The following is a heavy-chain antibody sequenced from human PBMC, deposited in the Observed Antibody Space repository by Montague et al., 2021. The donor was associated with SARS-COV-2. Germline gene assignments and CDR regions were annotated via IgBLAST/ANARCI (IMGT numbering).Heavy chain of an antibody. V-gene: IGHV4-59*01. CDR3: ARVFPRWLQFDPYFDY. CDR2: IYYSGST. J-gene: IGHJ4*02. D-gene: IGHD5-24*01. Sequence: SETLSLTCTVSGGSTSSYYWSWIRQPPGKGLEWIGNIYYSGSTNXNPSLKSRVTISVDTSKNQFSLKLSSVTAADTAVYYCARVFPRWLQFDPYFDYWGQGTLVTVSS. CDR1: GGSTSSYY.